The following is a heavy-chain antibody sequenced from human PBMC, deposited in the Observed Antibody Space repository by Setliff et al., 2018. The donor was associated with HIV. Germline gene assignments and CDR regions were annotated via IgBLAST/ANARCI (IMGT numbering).Heavy chain of an antibody. J-gene: IGHJ4*02. Sequence: SETLSLTCTVSGLSISSYYWRWIRQPTGKGLEWICYIYYNGNTNYNHSLNSRVTISMDKPKSHFSLRLTSVIAAATAVYFCVRNSGWALVIWGQGTLVTVSS. CDR3: VRNSGWALVI. CDR1: GLSISSYY. V-gene: IGHV4-59*12. D-gene: IGHD1-26*01. CDR2: IYYNGNT.